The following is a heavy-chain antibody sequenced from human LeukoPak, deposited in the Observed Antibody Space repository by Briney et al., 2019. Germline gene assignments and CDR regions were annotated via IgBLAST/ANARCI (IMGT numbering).Heavy chain of an antibody. CDR3: ARRTGYYTPTSNFDY. V-gene: IGHV1-18*04. D-gene: IGHD3/OR15-3a*01. CDR1: GCTFTSYG. Sequence: GASVKVSCKASGCTFTSYGISWVRQAPGQGLEWMGWISAYNGNTNYAQKLQGRVTMTTDTSTSTAYMELRSLRSDDTAVYYCARRTGYYTPTSNFDYWGQGTLVTVSS. J-gene: IGHJ4*02. CDR2: ISAYNGNT.